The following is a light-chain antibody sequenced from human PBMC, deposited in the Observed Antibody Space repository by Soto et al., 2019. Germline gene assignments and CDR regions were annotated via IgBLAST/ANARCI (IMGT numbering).Light chain of an antibody. CDR2: WAS. CDR3: HQYFSIPHT. V-gene: IGKV4-1*01. Sequence: DIVITQYPDSLAVSLGERATIHCKSNQSLLYRSTNKNYLGWFQQKPGQPPKLLLYWASTRQSGVPDRFSGSGSGTDFTLTISSLEAEDVAIYYCHQYFSIPHTFGQGTKVEIK. CDR1: QSLLYRSTNKNY. J-gene: IGKJ1*01.